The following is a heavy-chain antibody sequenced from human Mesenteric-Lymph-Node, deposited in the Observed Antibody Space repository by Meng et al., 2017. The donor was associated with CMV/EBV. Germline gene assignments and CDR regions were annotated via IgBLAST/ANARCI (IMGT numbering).Heavy chain of an antibody. V-gene: IGHV3-7*01. CDR1: GGSISSSNW. CDR2: IKQDGSDK. CDR3: ARFYQFGTADAFDI. Sequence: ETLSLTCAVSGGSISSSNWWSWVRQPPGKGLEWVANIKQDGSDKHFVDFMTGRFTVSRDNAKNSLYLQMNSLRAEDTAVYYCARFYQFGTADAFDIWDQGTMVTVSS. J-gene: IGHJ3*02. D-gene: IGHD3-16*01.